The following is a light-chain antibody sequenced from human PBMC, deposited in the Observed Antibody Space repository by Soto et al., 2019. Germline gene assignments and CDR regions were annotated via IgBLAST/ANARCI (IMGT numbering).Light chain of an antibody. CDR1: ESVSSN. CDR2: DAS. Sequence: EIVMTQSPATLSVSPGEGATLSCRASESVSSNLAWYQQKPGQAPRLLIYDASTRATGIPARFSGSGSGTEFTLTISSLQXXDFAVYYCQQYKNWPPVTFGQGTRLDIK. V-gene: IGKV3-15*01. J-gene: IGKJ5*01. CDR3: QQYKNWPPVT.